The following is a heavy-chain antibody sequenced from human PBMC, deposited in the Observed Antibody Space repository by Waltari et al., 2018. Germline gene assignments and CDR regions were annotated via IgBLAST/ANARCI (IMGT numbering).Heavy chain of an antibody. CDR1: GGSISSYY. J-gene: IGHJ4*02. CDR3: ASTRLITMVRGGFDY. CDR2: IYTSGST. Sequence: QVQLQESGPGLVKPSETLSLTCPVSGGSISSYYWSWIRQPAGKGLEWIGRIYTSGSTNYNPSLKSRVTMSVDTSKNQFSLKLSSVTAADTAVYYCASTRLITMVRGGFDYWGQGTLVTVSS. V-gene: IGHV4-4*07. D-gene: IGHD3-10*01.